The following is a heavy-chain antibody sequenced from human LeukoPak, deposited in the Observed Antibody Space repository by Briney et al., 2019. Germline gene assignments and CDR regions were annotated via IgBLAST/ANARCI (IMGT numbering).Heavy chain of an antibody. CDR1: GGSISSGSYH. J-gene: IGHJ3*02. V-gene: IGHV4-61*02. Sequence: SETLSLTCTVSGGSISSGSYHWSWIRQPAGKGLEWIGRVYTSGSTNYNPSLKSRVTISVDTSKNQFSLKLSSVTAADTAVYYCARDSGNLQDAFDIWGQGTMVTVSS. CDR3: ARDSGNLQDAFDI. D-gene: IGHD1-14*01. CDR2: VYTSGST.